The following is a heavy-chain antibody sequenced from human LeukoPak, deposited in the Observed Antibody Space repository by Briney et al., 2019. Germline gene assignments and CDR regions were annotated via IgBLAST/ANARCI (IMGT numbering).Heavy chain of an antibody. Sequence: PSETLSLTCAVYGGSFSGYYWSWIRQPPGKGLEWIGEINDSGSTIYNPSLKSRVTMSVDTSKNQFSLKLRSVTAADTAVYYCAREIELRWFGESDYWGQGTLVTVSS. CDR1: GGSFSGYY. J-gene: IGHJ4*02. CDR3: AREIELRWFGESDY. CDR2: INDSGST. D-gene: IGHD3-10*01. V-gene: IGHV4-34*01.